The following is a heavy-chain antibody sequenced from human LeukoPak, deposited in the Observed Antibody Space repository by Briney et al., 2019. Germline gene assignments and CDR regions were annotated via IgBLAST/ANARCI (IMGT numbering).Heavy chain of an antibody. D-gene: IGHD6-19*01. V-gene: IGHV3-33*06. Sequence: PGGSLRLSCAASGFTFSSYGMHWVRQAPGKGLEWVAVICYDGSNKYYADSVKGRFTISRDNSKNTAYLQMNSLRAEDTAVYYCAKTTAGYSSGRYPGWPVDYWGQGTLVTVSS. J-gene: IGHJ4*02. CDR3: AKTTAGYSSGRYPGWPVDY. CDR1: GFTFSSYG. CDR2: ICYDGSNK.